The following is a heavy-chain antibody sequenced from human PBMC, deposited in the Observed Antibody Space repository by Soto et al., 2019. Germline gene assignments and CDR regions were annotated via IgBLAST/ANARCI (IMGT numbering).Heavy chain of an antibody. CDR1: GFTFSSYG. J-gene: IGHJ6*01. D-gene: IGHD6-6*01. CDR2: ISYDGSNK. V-gene: IGHV3-30*18. Sequence: QVQLVESGGGVVQPGRSLRLSCAASGFTFSSYGMHWVRQAPGKGLEWVAVISYDGSNKYYADSVKGRFTISRDNSKNTLYLQMNSLRAEDTAVYYCAKAFIAARRYYYYGMDVW. CDR3: AKAFIAARRYYYYGMDV.